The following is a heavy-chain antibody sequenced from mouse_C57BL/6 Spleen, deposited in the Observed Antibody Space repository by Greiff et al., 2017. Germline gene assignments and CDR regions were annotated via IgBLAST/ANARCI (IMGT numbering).Heavy chain of an antibody. CDR1: GFTFSSYA. V-gene: IGHV5-4*01. CDR2: ISDGGSYT. J-gene: IGHJ3*01. Sequence: EVNVVESGGGLVKPGGSLKLSCAASGFTFSSYAMSWVRQTPEKRLEWVATISDGGSYTYYPDNVKGRFTISRDNAKNNLYLQMSHLKSEDTAMYYCARDPGFAYWGQGTLVTVSA. CDR3: ARDPGFAY.